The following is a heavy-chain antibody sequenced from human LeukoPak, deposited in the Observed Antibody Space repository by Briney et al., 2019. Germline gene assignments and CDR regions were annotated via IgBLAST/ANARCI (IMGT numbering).Heavy chain of an antibody. J-gene: IGHJ4*02. CDR2: IYSGGST. D-gene: IGHD2-15*01. V-gene: IGHV3-66*02. CDR1: GFTVSSNY. CDR3: ARDSVAWSFDY. Sequence: GGSLKLSCAASGFTVSSNYMSWVRQAPGKGLEWVSVIYSGGSTYYADSVKGRFTISRDNSKNTLYLQMNSLRAEDTAVYYCARDSVAWSFDYWGQGTLVTVSS.